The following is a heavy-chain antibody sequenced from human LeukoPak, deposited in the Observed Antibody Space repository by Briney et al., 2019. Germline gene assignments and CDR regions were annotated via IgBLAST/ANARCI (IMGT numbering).Heavy chain of an antibody. CDR2: ISYIGST. Sequence: SETLSLTCAVSADSFGSHYWTWIRQPPGKGLEWIGYISYIGSTNYNPSLKSRVTISIDTSKNQFSLKLSSVTAADTAVYYCARDLVTVTKGFDIWGQGTMVTVSS. D-gene: IGHD4-17*01. V-gene: IGHV4-59*11. J-gene: IGHJ3*02. CDR3: ARDLVTVTKGFDI. CDR1: ADSFGSHY.